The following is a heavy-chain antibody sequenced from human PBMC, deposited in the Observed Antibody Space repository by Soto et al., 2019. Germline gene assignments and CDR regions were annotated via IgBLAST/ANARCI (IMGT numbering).Heavy chain of an antibody. CDR1: GFTFSSYA. Sequence: VSLRLSCAASGFTFSSYAMSWVRQAPGKGLELVSAISCICGSTYDADSLKVPFTISRDNSKNTLYLQMNSLRAEDTAVYYCAKGLLGATGAAFDIWGQGTMVTVSS. CDR3: AKGLLGATGAAFDI. D-gene: IGHD1-26*01. CDR2: ISCICGST. J-gene: IGHJ3*02. V-gene: IGHV3-23*01.